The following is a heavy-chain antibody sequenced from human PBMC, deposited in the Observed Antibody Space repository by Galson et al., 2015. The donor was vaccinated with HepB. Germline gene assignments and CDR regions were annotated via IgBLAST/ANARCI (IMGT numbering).Heavy chain of an antibody. CDR3: ASKRPPIYGSGSYYPYYYYGMDV. CDR2: IIPIFGTA. Sequence: SVKVSCKASGDTFSSYAISWVRQAPGQGLEWMGGIIPIFGTANYAQKFQGRVTITADESTSTAYMELSSLRSEDTAVYYCASKRPPIYGSGSYYPYYYYGMDVWGQGTTVTVSS. J-gene: IGHJ6*02. D-gene: IGHD3-10*01. V-gene: IGHV1-69*13. CDR1: GDTFSSYA.